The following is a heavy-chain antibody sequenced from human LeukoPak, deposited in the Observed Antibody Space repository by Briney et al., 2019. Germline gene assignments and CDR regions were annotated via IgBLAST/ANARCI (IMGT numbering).Heavy chain of an antibody. Sequence: SETLSLTCTVSGGSISSHYWSWIRQPPGKGLEWIGEINHSGSTNYNPSLRSRVTISVDTSKNQFSLKLSSVTAADTAVYYCARAVVVPAAIPFDPWGQGTLVTVSS. J-gene: IGHJ5*02. CDR3: ARAVVVPAAIPFDP. CDR1: GGSISSHY. CDR2: INHSGST. D-gene: IGHD2-2*01. V-gene: IGHV4-34*01.